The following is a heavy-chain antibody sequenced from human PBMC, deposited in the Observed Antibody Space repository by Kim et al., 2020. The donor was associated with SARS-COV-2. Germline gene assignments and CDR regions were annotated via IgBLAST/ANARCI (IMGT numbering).Heavy chain of an antibody. Sequence: GGSLRLSCEASGFSINGYWMHWVRQAPGGGLVWLSRIGNDGATTNYADSVKGRFSVARDNAKNTVYLQMNSLRVEDAAIYYCARGSLLVSTGGPYDLWGRGTLVAVSS. CDR1: GFSINGYW. CDR2: IGNDGATT. CDR3: ARGSLLVSTGGPYDL. D-gene: IGHD2-21*01. J-gene: IGHJ2*01. V-gene: IGHV3-74*01.